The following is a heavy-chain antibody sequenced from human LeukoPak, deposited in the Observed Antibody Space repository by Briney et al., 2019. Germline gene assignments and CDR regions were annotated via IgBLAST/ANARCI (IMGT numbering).Heavy chain of an antibody. V-gene: IGHV3-23*01. CDR2: ISANGGET. D-gene: IGHD3-3*01. CDR3: AKRYYDFPLDY. CDR1: GFTFSSYA. Sequence: PGGSLRLSCAASGFTFSSYAMGWVRQAPGKGLEWVSSISANGGETHYADSVKGRFTISRDNSKNTLYLQINNPRVEDTAVYYCAKRYYDFPLDYWGQGTLVTVSS. J-gene: IGHJ4*02.